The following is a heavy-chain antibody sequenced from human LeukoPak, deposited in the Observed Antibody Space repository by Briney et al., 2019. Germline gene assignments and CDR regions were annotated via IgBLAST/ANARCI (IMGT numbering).Heavy chain of an antibody. Sequence: PSETLSLTCTVSGGSISSYYWSWIRQPPGKGLEWIGEINHSGSTNYNPSLKSRVTISVDTSKNQFSLKLSSVTAADTAVYYCARGVGNCSSTSCYFFDYWGQGTLVTVSS. J-gene: IGHJ4*02. V-gene: IGHV4-34*01. D-gene: IGHD2-2*01. CDR3: ARGVGNCSSTSCYFFDY. CDR1: GGSISSYY. CDR2: INHSGST.